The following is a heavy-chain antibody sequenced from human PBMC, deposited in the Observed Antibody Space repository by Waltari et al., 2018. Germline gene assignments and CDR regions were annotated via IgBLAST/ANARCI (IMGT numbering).Heavy chain of an antibody. CDR3: ARAGGYSYAPFDY. CDR1: AASISSYY. CDR2: IYTSGST. Sequence: QVQLQESGPGLVKPSETLSPTCSASAASISSYYWSWTRQPAGKVLELIGRIYTSGSTNYTPSLNSRVTMSVDTSKNQFSLKLSSVTAADTAVYYCARAGGYSYAPFDYWGQGTLVTVSS. D-gene: IGHD5-18*01. V-gene: IGHV4-4*07. J-gene: IGHJ4*02.